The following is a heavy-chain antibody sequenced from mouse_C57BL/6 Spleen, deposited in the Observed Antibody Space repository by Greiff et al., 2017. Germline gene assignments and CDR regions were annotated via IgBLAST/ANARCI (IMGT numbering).Heavy chain of an antibody. CDR1: GYAFSSYW. D-gene: IGHD2-1*01. V-gene: IGHV1-80*01. CDR2: IYPGDGDT. J-gene: IGHJ1*03. CDR3: ARLDSTGIGASYFDV. Sequence: QVQLQQSGAELVKPGASVKLSCKASGYAFSSYWMNWVQQRPGKGLEWIGQIYPGDGDTTYNGKFTGKATLTADKSSSTAYMQISNLKSEDSAFYVCARLDSTGIGASYFDVWGTGTTVTVAS.